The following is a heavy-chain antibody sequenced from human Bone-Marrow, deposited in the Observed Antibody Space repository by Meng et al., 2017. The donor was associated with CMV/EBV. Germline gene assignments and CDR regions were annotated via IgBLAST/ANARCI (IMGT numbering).Heavy chain of an antibody. D-gene: IGHD5-18*01. V-gene: IGHV1-18*01. CDR1: GYTFTSYG. Sequence: ASVKVSCKASGYTFTSYGISWVRQAPGQGLEWMGWISAYNGNTNYAQKFQGRVTMTTDTSTSTAYMELGSLRSDDTAVYYCARGRADQPQDTAMVLHYYYYGMDVWGQGTTVTVSS. CDR3: ARGRADQPQDTAMVLHYYYYGMDV. J-gene: IGHJ6*02. CDR2: ISAYNGNT.